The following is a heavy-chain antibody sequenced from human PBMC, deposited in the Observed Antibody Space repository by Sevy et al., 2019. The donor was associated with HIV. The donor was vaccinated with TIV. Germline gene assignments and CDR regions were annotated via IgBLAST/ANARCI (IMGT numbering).Heavy chain of an antibody. J-gene: IGHJ4*02. D-gene: IGHD3-10*01. Sequence: GGSLRLCCAASGFTFSSYGMHWVRQAPGKGLEWVALIWYDGTNKYYPDSVKGRFPISRDNSKNTLYLQMNSLRAEDTAVYYCASGAYYYASRSQNFDYWGPRTLVTVSS. V-gene: IGHV3-33*01. CDR2: IWYDGTNK. CDR3: ASGAYYYASRSQNFDY. CDR1: GFTFSSYG.